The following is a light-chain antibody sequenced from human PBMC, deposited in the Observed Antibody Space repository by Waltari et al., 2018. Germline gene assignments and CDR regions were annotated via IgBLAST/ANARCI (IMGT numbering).Light chain of an antibody. CDR3: QQYNKWPPGT. CDR1: QSVSSD. CDR2: GAS. Sequence: EVVLTQSPATLSVSLGERATLSCRASQSVSSDLAWYQQKPGPAPRLIIHGASIRATGIPARFSGSGSGTEFTLTISSLQSEDSAVYYCQQYNKWPPGTFGQGTKVEIK. J-gene: IGKJ1*01. V-gene: IGKV3-15*01.